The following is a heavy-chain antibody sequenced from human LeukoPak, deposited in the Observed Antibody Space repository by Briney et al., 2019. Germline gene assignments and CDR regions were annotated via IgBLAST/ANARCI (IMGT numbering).Heavy chain of an antibody. Sequence: SVKVSCKASGFTFTSSAVQWVRQARGQRLEWIGWIDVGSGNTNYAQKFQERVTITRDMSTSTAYMELSSLRSEDTAVYYCAADRAAVPRKHYYYYGMDVWGQGTTVTVSS. J-gene: IGHJ6*02. CDR3: AADRAAVPRKHYYYYGMDV. CDR1: GFTFTSSA. D-gene: IGHD6-25*01. V-gene: IGHV1-58*01. CDR2: IDVGSGNT.